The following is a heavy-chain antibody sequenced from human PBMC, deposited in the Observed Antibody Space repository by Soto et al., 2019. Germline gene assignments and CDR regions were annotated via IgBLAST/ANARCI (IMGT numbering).Heavy chain of an antibody. D-gene: IGHD3-10*01. Sequence: QVQLVQSGAEVKKPGSSVKVSCKASGGTFSSYAISWVRQAPGQGLEWMGGIIPIFGTANYAQKCQGRVTITADESTSTAYMELSSLRSEDTAVYYCATYYYGSGSYSTGDAFDIWGQGTMVTVSS. CDR1: GGTFSSYA. V-gene: IGHV1-69*01. CDR3: ATYYYGSGSYSTGDAFDI. J-gene: IGHJ3*02. CDR2: IIPIFGTA.